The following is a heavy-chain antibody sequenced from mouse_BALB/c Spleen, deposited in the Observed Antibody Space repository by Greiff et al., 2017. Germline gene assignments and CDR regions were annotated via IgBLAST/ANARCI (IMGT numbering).Heavy chain of an antibody. CDR2: INPSNGRT. D-gene: IGHD2-10*02. Sequence: QVHVKQPGAELVKPGASVKLSCKASGYTFTSYWMHWVKQRPGQGLEWIGEINPSNGRTNYNEKFKSKATLTVDKSSSTAYMQLSSLTSEDSAVYYCARSGYGNYCDYWGQGTTLTVSS. CDR1: GYTFTSYW. CDR3: ARSGYGNYCDY. J-gene: IGHJ2*01. V-gene: IGHV1S81*02.